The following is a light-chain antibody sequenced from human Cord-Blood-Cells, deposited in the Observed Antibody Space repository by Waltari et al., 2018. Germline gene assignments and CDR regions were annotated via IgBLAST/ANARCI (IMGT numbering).Light chain of an antibody. CDR3: QQYDKRPFT. CDR1: QDFSNY. J-gene: IGKJ3*01. Sequence: DIQMTQSPSSLSASVGDRVTITCQASQDFSNYLNWYQQKPGEAPKLLIYDASTLETGVPSRFSGSGSGTDFTFTISSLQPEDIATYYCQQYDKRPFTFGPGTQVDIK. CDR2: DAS. V-gene: IGKV1-33*01.